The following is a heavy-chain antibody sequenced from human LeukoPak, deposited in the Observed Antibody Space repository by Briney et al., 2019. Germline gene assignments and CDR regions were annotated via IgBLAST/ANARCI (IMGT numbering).Heavy chain of an antibody. Sequence: PSETLSLTCTVSDDSINDYYRGWIRQPPGKGLEWIGYFYNSGRSTYNPSLKSRVTISADTSKNHFSLKLNSVTTADTAVYYCTRGAGWLIDYWGQGILVTVSS. D-gene: IGHD3-16*01. J-gene: IGHJ4*02. CDR2: FYNSGRS. V-gene: IGHV4-59*01. CDR3: TRGAGWLIDY. CDR1: DDSINDYY.